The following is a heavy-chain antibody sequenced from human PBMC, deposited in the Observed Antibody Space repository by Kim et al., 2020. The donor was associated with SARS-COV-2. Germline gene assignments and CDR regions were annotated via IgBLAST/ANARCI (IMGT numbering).Heavy chain of an antibody. J-gene: IGHJ4*02. CDR2: ISSSSSYI. V-gene: IGHV3-21*01. D-gene: IGHD3-9*01. CDR3: ARDPSDILTGYYPYYFDY. CDR1: GFTFSSYS. Sequence: GGSLRLSCAASGFTFSSYSMNWVRQAPGKGLEWVSSISSSSSYIYYADSVKGRFTISRDNAKNSLYLQMNSLRAEDTAVYYCARDPSDILTGYYPYYFDYWGQGTLVTVSS.